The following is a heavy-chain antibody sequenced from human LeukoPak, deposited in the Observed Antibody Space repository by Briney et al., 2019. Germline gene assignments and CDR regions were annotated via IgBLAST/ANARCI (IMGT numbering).Heavy chain of an antibody. CDR3: ARRDIVVVPAAIFGAFDI. CDR2: ISSSSRTI. V-gene: IGHV3-48*04. Sequence: PGGSLRLSCAASGFTFSSYSMNWVRQAPGKGLEWVSYISSSSRTIYYADSVKGRFTISRDNAKNSLYLQMNSLRAEDTALYYCARRDIVVVPAAIFGAFDIWGQGTMVTVSS. J-gene: IGHJ3*02. D-gene: IGHD2-2*02. CDR1: GFTFSSYS.